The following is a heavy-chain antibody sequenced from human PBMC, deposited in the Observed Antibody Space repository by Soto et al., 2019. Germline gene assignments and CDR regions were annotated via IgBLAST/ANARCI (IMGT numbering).Heavy chain of an antibody. V-gene: IGHV1-46*01. Sequence: ASVKVSCKTSGYPFTSYHLHWVRQAPGEGLEWMGSINPSGGSTRYAQKFESRVTMTSDTSTSTVYMELGSLRSEDTAVYYCARVLTDSNGWYYFDYWGQGTLVTVSS. J-gene: IGHJ4*02. CDR1: GYPFTSYH. CDR3: ARVLTDSNGWYYFDY. D-gene: IGHD6-19*01. CDR2: INPSGGST.